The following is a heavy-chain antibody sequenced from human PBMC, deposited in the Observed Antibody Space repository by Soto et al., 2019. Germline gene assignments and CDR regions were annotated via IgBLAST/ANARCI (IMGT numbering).Heavy chain of an antibody. CDR2: IDPTDSFT. D-gene: IGHD2-15*01. J-gene: IGHJ3*01. CDR1: GYKFTTFW. CDR3: ARPTSGGSRDAFDV. Sequence: GESLKISCKASGYKFTTFWLNWVRQTPGKGLEWLGRIDPTDSFTNYSPPFEGHVTISVDRSISTAYLQWNSLQASDTAIYYCARPTSGGSRDAFDVWGQGTTVTVSS. V-gene: IGHV5-10-1*01.